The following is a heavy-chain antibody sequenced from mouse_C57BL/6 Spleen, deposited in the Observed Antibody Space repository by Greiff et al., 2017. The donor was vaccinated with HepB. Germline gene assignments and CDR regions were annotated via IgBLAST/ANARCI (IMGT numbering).Heavy chain of an antibody. V-gene: IGHV1-69*01. CDR2: IDPSDSYT. D-gene: IGHD4-1*02. J-gene: IGHJ2*01. Sequence: QVQLQQPGAELVMPGASVKLSCKASGYTFTSYWMHWVKQRPGQGLEWIGEIDPSDSYTNYNQKFKGKSTLTVDKSSSTAYMQLSILTSEDAAVYYCARSTGTGNYFDDWGQGTTLTVSS. CDR3: ARSTGTGNYFDD. CDR1: GYTFTSYW.